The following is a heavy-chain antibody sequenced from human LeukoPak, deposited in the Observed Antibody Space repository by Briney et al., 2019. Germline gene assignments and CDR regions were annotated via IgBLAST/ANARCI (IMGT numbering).Heavy chain of an antibody. Sequence: GMSLRLSCAASGFTFSNCGIHWVRQAPGKGLEWVTFIQTDGNTKYYADSVRGRFTISRDNSKNTVSLQMNSLRAEDTAVYYCAREESSLVLGGLAYWGQGTLVTVSS. CDR3: AREESSLVLGGLAY. D-gene: IGHD6-13*01. CDR2: IQTDGNTK. J-gene: IGHJ4*02. V-gene: IGHV3-33*01. CDR1: GFTFSNCG.